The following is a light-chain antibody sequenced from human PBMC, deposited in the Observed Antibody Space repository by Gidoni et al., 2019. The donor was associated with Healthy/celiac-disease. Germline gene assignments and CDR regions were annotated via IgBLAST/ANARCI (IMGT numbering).Light chain of an antibody. CDR3: QQRSDWPPVCP. V-gene: IGKV3-11*01. Sequence: IVLTQSPATLSLSPGERATLSCRASPCVSCYLSWYHQKPGQAPRLLIYDASNRATGIPARFSGSRSDTDFTLTTSSLAPEDFAVYYCQQRSDWPPVCPFGPGTKVDIK. J-gene: IGKJ3*01. CDR2: DAS. CDR1: PCVSCY.